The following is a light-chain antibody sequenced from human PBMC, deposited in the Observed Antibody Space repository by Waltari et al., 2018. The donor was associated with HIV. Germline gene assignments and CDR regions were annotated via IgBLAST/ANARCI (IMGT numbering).Light chain of an antibody. CDR2: QDS. Sequence: SYALTQPPSVSVSPGQTASITCSGDNLGAKYACWYQQKPGQSPVLVIDQDSKRPSGIPERFSGSNSGNTATLTISGTQAMDEADYYCQAWDSSTVVFGGGTKLTVL. CDR3: QAWDSSTVV. CDR1: NLGAKY. V-gene: IGLV3-1*01. J-gene: IGLJ2*01.